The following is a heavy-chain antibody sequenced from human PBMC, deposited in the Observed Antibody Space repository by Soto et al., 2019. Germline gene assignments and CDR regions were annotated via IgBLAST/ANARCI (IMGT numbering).Heavy chain of an antibody. CDR1: GFTFSDYY. Sequence: GGSLRLSCSASGFTFSDYYMSWIRQAPGKGLEWVSYVSGSSGFTSYADSVKGRFTISRDNAKKSLYLQMNSLRAEDTAVYYCARAMTKRATFDCWGQGTLVTVSS. CDR2: VSGSSGFT. CDR3: ARAMTKRATFDC. V-gene: IGHV3-11*06. J-gene: IGHJ4*02.